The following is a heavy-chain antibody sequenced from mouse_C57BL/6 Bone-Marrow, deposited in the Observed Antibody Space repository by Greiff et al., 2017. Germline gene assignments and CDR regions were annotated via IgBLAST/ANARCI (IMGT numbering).Heavy chain of an antibody. J-gene: IGHJ4*01. CDR1: GFTFSSYG. V-gene: IGHV5-6*01. D-gene: IGHD1-1*01. CDR3: ARLGTTVVESPYYAMDY. Sequence: VQLKESGGDLVKPGGSLKLSCAASGFTFSSYGMSWVRQTPDKRLEWVATISSGGSYTDYPDSVKGRFTISRDNAKNTLYLQMSSLKSEDTAMYYCARLGTTVVESPYYAMDYWGQGTSVTVSS. CDR2: ISSGGSYT.